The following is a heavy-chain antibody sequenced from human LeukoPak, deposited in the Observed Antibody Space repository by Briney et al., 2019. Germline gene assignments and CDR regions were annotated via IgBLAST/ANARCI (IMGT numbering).Heavy chain of an antibody. CDR2: IIPIFGTA. J-gene: IGHJ6*03. V-gene: IGHV1-69*05. CDR1: GGTFSSYA. Sequence: SVKVSCKASGGTFSSYAISWVRQAPGQGLEWMGRIIPIFGTANYAQKFQGRVTITTDESTSTAYMELSSLRSEHTAVYYCARAVYYYYYMDVWGKGTTVTLSS. CDR3: ARAVYYYYYMDV.